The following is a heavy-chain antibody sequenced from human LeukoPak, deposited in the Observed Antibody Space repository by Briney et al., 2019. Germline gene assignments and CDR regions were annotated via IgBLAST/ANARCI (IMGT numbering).Heavy chain of an antibody. D-gene: IGHD6-19*01. CDR3: ARQRETAVAGTGFDH. V-gene: IGHV3-66*04. Sequence: GGSLRLSCAASGFTVSSNYMTWVRQAPGKGLEWVSLIYSGGSTCYADSVKGRFTISRENAKNSLYLQMNSLRAGDTAVYYCARQRETAVAGTGFDHWGQGTLVAVSS. CDR2: IYSGGST. CDR1: GFTVSSNY. J-gene: IGHJ4*02.